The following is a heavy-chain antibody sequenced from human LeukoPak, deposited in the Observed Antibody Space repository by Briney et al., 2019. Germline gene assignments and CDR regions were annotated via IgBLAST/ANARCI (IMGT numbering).Heavy chain of an antibody. CDR1: GYTITIFG. D-gene: IGHD2-15*01. CDR3: ARVAGYCSGGSYTGEFDP. Sequence: PMASVKVSCKPSGYTITIFGITWVRQAPGQGLDWMGLICAYGNTNYAQKLQGRVTMSTDTSTSTASMALRSLSSDDTAVHYCARVAGYCSGGSYTGEFDPWGQGTLVTVSS. J-gene: IGHJ5*02. CDR2: ICAYGNT. V-gene: IGHV1-18*01.